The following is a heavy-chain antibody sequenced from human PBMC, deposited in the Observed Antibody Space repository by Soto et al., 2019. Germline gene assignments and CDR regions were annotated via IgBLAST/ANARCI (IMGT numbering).Heavy chain of an antibody. CDR3: SRETSRGEYDY. J-gene: IGHJ4*02. CDR2: IIPILGIA. CDR1: GGTFSSYT. Sequence: SVKVSCKASGGTFSSYTISWVRQAPGQGLEWMGRIIPILGIANYAQKFQGRVTITRDTSTSTAYMDLRCLRSDDTAVYFGSRETSRGEYDYWGQG. V-gene: IGHV1-69*04. D-gene: IGHD3-10*01.